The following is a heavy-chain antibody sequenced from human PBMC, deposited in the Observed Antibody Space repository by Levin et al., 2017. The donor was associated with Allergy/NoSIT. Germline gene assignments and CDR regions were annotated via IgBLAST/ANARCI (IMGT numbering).Heavy chain of an antibody. Sequence: SCAASGFTFSSYAMSWVRQAPGKGLEWVSAISGSGGSTYYADSVKGRFTISRDNSKNTLYLQMNSLRAEDTAVYYCAKDRYYDILTGYYRGGYFDYWGQGTLVTVSS. V-gene: IGHV3-23*01. CDR3: AKDRYYDILTGYYRGGYFDY. CDR1: GFTFSSYA. CDR2: ISGSGGST. D-gene: IGHD3-9*01. J-gene: IGHJ4*02.